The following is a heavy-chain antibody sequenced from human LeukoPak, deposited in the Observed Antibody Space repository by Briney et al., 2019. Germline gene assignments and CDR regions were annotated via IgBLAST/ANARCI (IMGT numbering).Heavy chain of an antibody. CDR3: ARGAYYYDSSGYYPDYFDY. D-gene: IGHD3-22*01. V-gene: IGHV1-8*01. Sequence: ASVKVSCKASGYTFTSYDINWVRQATGQGLEWMGWMNPNSGNTGYAQKFQGRVTMTRNTSISTAYMELSSLRSEDTAVYYCARGAYYYDSSGYYPDYFDYWGQGTLVTVSS. CDR1: GYTFTSYD. J-gene: IGHJ4*02. CDR2: MNPNSGNT.